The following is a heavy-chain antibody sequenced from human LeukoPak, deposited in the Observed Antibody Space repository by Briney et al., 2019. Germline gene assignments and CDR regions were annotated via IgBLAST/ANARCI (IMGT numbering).Heavy chain of an antibody. CDR1: GDSITSYF. J-gene: IGHJ3*02. V-gene: IGHV4-59*01. CDR3: ARGFDGPNAFDI. Sequence: SETLSLTCTVSGDSITSYFWSWIRQPPGKGLEWVGYIFYSGITNYNPSLKSRVTVSIDTSKNQVSLKLSSMTAADTAVYYCARGFDGPNAFDIWGQGTMVTVSS. CDR2: IFYSGIT. D-gene: IGHD3-9*01.